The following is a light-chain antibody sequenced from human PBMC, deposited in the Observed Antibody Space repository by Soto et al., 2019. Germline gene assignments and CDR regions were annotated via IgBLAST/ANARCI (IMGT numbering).Light chain of an antibody. CDR1: SSDVGGYNY. CDR3: NSYTSSSTPYV. CDR2: DVS. J-gene: IGLJ1*01. Sequence: QSVLTQPASVTGSPGQSITISCTGTSSDVGGYNYVSWYQQHPGKAPKLMIYDVSNRPLGVSNRFSGSKSGNTASLTISGLQAEDEADYYCNSYTSSSTPYVFGTGTKVTVL. V-gene: IGLV2-14*01.